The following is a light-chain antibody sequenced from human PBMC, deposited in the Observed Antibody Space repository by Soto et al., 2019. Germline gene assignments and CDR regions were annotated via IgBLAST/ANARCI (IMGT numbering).Light chain of an antibody. V-gene: IGLV2-14*03. J-gene: IGLJ2*01. CDR2: DVI. Sequence: QSALTQPASVSGSPGQSITISCTGTSSDVGGYNYVSWYQQHPGKAPKLMIYDVINRPSGVSNRFSGSKSGNSASLTISGLQAEDDADYYCSSYTSSSTYVVLGGGTKLTVL. CDR3: SSYTSSSTYVV. CDR1: SSDVGGYNY.